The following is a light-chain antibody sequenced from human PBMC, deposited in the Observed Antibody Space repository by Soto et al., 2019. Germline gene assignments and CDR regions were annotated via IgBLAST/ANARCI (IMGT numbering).Light chain of an antibody. CDR3: SSYAGSNNYV. Sequence: QSALTQPPSASGSPVQSVTISCTGTSSDVGGYNYVSWYQQHPGKAPKLMIYEVSKRPSGVPDRFSGSKSGNTASLTVSGLQAEDEADYYCSSYAGSNNYVFGTGSQV. CDR1: SSDVGGYNY. CDR2: EVS. J-gene: IGLJ1*01. V-gene: IGLV2-8*01.